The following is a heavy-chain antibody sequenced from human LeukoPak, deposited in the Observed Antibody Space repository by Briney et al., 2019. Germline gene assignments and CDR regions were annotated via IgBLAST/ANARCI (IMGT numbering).Heavy chain of an antibody. CDR3: ARRRHNFDFYDV. CDR2: TFYTGRT. CDR1: GDSIISNIYW. J-gene: IGHJ3*01. D-gene: IGHD3/OR15-3a*01. Sequence: SETLSLTCTVSGDSIISNIYWWDWVRLPPGKGLEWIGATFYTGRTFYGPSLKSRVTISVDTSKNQFSLDLSSATAADTAVYYCARRRHNFDFYDVWGQGTRVTVSS. V-gene: IGHV4-39*01.